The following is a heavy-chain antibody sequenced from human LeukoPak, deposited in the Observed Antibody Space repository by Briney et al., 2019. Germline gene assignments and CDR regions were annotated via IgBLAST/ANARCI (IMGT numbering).Heavy chain of an antibody. D-gene: IGHD2-2*01. V-gene: IGHV3-23*01. J-gene: IGHJ5*02. CDR1: GFSFSTYG. Sequence: GGTLRLSCAASGFSFSTYGMSWVRQAPGKGLEWVSVISGSGGSTYYADSVKGRFTISRDNSKNTLYLQMNSLRAEDTAVYYCAKVAGYCSSTSCPGGWFDPWGQGTLVTVSS. CDR3: AKVAGYCSSTSCPGGWFDP. CDR2: ISGSGGST.